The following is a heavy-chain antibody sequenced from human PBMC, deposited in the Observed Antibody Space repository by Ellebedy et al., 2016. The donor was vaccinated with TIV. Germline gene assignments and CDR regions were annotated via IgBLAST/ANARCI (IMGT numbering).Heavy chain of an antibody. CDR3: VKGDSVYYYLDV. D-gene: IGHD2-15*01. Sequence: PGGSLRLSCQPSGFTFATYAITRVRQAPGKGLEWVSGLTGAGVGTYYADSVKRRFPISRDNSKNTLYLQMNSLRAEDTAVYYCVKGDSVYYYLDVWGKGTTVTVSS. CDR2: LTGAGVGT. CDR1: GFTFATYA. J-gene: IGHJ6*03. V-gene: IGHV3-23*01.